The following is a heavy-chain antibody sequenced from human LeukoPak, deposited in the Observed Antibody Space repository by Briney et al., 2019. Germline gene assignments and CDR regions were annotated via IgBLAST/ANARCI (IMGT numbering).Heavy chain of an antibody. D-gene: IGHD1-1*01. CDR3: ARDRLERRLDAFDI. CDR1: GFTFSTYS. Sequence: PGGSLRLSCAASGFTFSTYSMNWVRQAPGKGLEWVSYISSSGDSIYYADSMKGRFTISRDNAKNSLYLEMSSLRDEDTAVYYCARDRLERRLDAFDIWGQGTMVTVSS. J-gene: IGHJ3*02. CDR2: ISSSGDSI. V-gene: IGHV3-48*02.